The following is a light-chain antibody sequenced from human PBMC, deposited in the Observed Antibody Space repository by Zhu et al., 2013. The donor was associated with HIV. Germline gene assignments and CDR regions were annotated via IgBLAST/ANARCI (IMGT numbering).Light chain of an antibody. CDR1: QSVSTW. CDR2: DAS. V-gene: IGKV1-5*01. Sequence: DIQMTQSPSTVSASIGDRVTITCRASQSVSTWLAWYQHKPGKAPNLLIYDASSLESGVPSRFRGSGSGTVYTLTISSLQPDDLGTYYCLHYNNFPYTFGPGTEVDV. CDR3: LHYNNFPYT. J-gene: IGKJ3*01.